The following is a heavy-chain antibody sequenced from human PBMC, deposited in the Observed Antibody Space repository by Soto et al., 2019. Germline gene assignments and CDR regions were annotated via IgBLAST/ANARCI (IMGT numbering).Heavy chain of an antibody. CDR2: IDPSDSYT. D-gene: IGHD1-26*01. V-gene: IGHV5-10-1*01. J-gene: IGHJ5*02. CDR1: GYSFTSYW. Sequence: PGESLKISCKGYGYSFTSYWISWVRQMPGKGLEWMGRIDPSDSYTNYSPSFQGHVTISADKSISTAYLQWSSLKASDTAMYYCAALPSGSYSLNWFDPWGQGTLVTVYS. CDR3: AALPSGSYSLNWFDP.